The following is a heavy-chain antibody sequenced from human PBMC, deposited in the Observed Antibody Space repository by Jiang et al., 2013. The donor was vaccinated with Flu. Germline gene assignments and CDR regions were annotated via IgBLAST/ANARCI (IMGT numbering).Heavy chain of an antibody. J-gene: IGHJ5*02. V-gene: IGHV4-38-2*02. CDR1: GYSISSGYY. CDR3: ARDLRYCSSTSCYRGGGWFDP. D-gene: IGHD2-2*02. Sequence: VKPSETLSLTCAVSGYSISSGYYWGWIRQPPGKGLEWIGSIYHSGSTYYNPSLKSRVTISVDTSKNQFSLKLSSVTAADTAVYYCARDLRYCSSTSCYRGGGWFDPWGQGTLVTVSS. CDR2: IYHSGST.